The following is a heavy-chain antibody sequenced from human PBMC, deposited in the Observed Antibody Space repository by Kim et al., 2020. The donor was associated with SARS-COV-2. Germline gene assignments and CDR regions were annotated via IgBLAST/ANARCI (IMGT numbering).Heavy chain of an antibody. J-gene: IGHJ4*02. V-gene: IGHV5-51*01. CDR1: GYSFTSYW. D-gene: IGHD6-13*01. Sequence: GESLKISCKGSGYSFTSYWIAWVRQIPGKGLEWMGIIYPGDSDTRYSPSFQGQVTIPTDKSISTAYLQWSSLKASDTAIYYCARLPPSWPKVQELDYWGQGTLVTVSS. CDR3: ARLPPSWPKVQELDY. CDR2: IYPGDSDT.